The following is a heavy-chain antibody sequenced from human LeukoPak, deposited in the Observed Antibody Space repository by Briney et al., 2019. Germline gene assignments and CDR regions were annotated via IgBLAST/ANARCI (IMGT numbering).Heavy chain of an antibody. CDR2: IRSKAYGGTT. CDR1: GFTFGDYA. CDR3: TRTHDNWFGP. V-gene: IGHV3-49*04. Sequence: GGSLRLSCTASGFTFGDYAMSWVRQAPGKGLEWVGFIRSKAYGGTTEYAASVKGRFTISRDDSKSIAYLQMNSLKTEDTAVYYCTRTHDNWFGPWGQGTLVTVSS. J-gene: IGHJ5*02.